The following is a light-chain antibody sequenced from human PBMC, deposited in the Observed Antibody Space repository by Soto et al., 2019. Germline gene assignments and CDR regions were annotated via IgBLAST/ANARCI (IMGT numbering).Light chain of an antibody. CDR1: KNAIGVYDF. CDR2: ELV. Sequence: QSVLTQPPSASGSPGQSVTISCTGTKNAIGVYDFVSWYQHHPGKAPRLIIYELVQPPSGVPERSSGSTYGNPAALTVPGLQGAVQRYHLCTSNASTNSDVFASWPKVTV. CDR3: TSNASTNSDV. V-gene: IGLV2-8*01. J-gene: IGLJ1*01.